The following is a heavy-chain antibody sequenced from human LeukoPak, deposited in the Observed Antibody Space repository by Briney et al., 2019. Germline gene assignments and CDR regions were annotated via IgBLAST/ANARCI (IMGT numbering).Heavy chain of an antibody. D-gene: IGHD5-12*01. CDR2: ISSSSSCI. V-gene: IGHV3-21*01. CDR3: ARGDSGWPPYYYYYMDV. CDR1: GFTFSSYS. J-gene: IGHJ6*03. Sequence: GGSLRLSCAASGFTFSSYSMNWVRQAPGKGLEWVSSISSSSSCIYYADSVKGRFTISRDNAKNSLYLQMNSLRAEDTAVYYCARGDSGWPPYYYYYMDVWGKGTTVTVSS.